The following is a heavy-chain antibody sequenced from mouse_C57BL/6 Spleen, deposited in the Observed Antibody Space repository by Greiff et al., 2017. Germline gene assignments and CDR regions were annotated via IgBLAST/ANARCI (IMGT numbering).Heavy chain of an antibody. CDR2: FHPYNDDT. V-gene: IGHV1-47*01. J-gene: IGHJ4*01. CDR3: ARGSYYGSSYGYYAMDY. CDR1: GYTFTTYP. Sequence: VMLVESGAELVKPGASVKMSCKASGYTFTTYPIEWMKQNHGKSLEWIGNFHPYNDDTKYNEKFKGKATLTVEKSSSTVYLELSRLTSDDSAVYYCARGSYYGSSYGYYAMDYWGQGTSVTVSS. D-gene: IGHD1-1*01.